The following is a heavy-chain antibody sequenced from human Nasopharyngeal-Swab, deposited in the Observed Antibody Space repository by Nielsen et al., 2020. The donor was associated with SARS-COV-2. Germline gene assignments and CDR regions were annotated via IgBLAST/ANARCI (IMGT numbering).Heavy chain of an antibody. CDR3: ASAPSIADDGGPNYYYYYGMDV. D-gene: IGHD6-6*01. Sequence: SVKVSCKASGGTFSSYAIIWVRQAPGQGLEWMGGIIPIFGTANYAQKFQGRVTITADESTSTAYMELSSLRSEDTAVYYCASAPSIADDGGPNYYYYYGMDVWGQGTTVTVSS. CDR1: GGTFSSYA. J-gene: IGHJ6*02. CDR2: IIPIFGTA. V-gene: IGHV1-69*13.